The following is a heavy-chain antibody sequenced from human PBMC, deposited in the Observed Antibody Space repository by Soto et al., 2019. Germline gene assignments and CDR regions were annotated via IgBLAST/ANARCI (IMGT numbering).Heavy chain of an antibody. CDR1: GGSISSYY. CDR3: ARLGGYCSSNNCYGYYGMDV. V-gene: IGHV4-59*08. D-gene: IGHD2-2*01. J-gene: IGHJ6*02. Sequence: SETLSLTCTVSGGSISSYYWSWIRQPPGKGLEWIGYIYYSGSTNYNPSLKSRVTISVDTSKNQFSLKVTSVTVADTAVYYCARLGGYCSSNNCYGYYGMDVWGQGTTVTVSS. CDR2: IYYSGST.